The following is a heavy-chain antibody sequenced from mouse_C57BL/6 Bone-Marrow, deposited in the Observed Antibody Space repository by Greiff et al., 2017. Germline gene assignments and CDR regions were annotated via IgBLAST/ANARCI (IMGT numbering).Heavy chain of an antibody. CDR2: INPNYGTT. V-gene: IGHV1-39*01. D-gene: IGHD1-1*01. CDR3: AREYYYGSNYERYFDV. Sequence: VQLQQSGPELVKPGASVKISCKVSGYSFTDYNMNWVQQSNGKSLEWIGVINPNYGTTSDNQKFKGKATLTVDQTSSTAYMQLNSLTSEDSAVYYCAREYYYGSNYERYFDVWGTGTTVTVSS. J-gene: IGHJ1*03. CDR1: GYSFTDYN.